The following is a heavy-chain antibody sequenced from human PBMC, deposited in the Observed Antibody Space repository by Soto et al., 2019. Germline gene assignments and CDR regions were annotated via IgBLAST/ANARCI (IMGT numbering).Heavy chain of an antibody. CDR3: ARQFDYDTSGYYYAY. J-gene: IGHJ4*02. Sequence: SVKVSCKASGGTFSKYTIDWVRQAPGEGLEWMGGIIPLFGTANYAHKFQGRVTITADEVTSTAYMELRSLRSGDTALYYCARQFDYDTSGYYYAYWGQGTLVTVSS. V-gene: IGHV1-69*13. CDR1: GGTFSKYT. CDR2: IIPLFGTA. D-gene: IGHD3-22*01.